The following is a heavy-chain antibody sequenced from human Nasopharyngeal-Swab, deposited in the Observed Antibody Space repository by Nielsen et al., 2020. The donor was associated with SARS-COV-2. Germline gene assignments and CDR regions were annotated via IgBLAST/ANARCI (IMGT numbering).Heavy chain of an antibody. CDR2: IWYDGSNK. CDR3: ARDNGAIDY. Sequence: GESLKISCAASGFNFSSYGMHWVRQAPGKGLEWVAVIWYDGSNKYYAESVRGRFTISRDNSKNTLYLQLNSLRADDTAVYYCARDNGAIDYWGQGTLVTVSS. D-gene: IGHD2-8*01. J-gene: IGHJ4*02. CDR1: GFNFSSYG. V-gene: IGHV3-33*01.